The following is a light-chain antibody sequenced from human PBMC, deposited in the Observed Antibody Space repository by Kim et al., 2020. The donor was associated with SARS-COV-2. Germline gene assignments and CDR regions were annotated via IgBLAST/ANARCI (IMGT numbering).Light chain of an antibody. CDR1: SSDIGSNT. Sequence: GQRYTISCSGSSSDIGSNTVSWYQQFPGTTPNLLIYSNAQRPSRVPDRFSGSKSGTSASLAISELQSEDEADYYCASWDDSLSGWVFGGGTQLTVL. J-gene: IGLJ3*02. CDR3: ASWDDSLSGWV. V-gene: IGLV1-44*01. CDR2: SNA.